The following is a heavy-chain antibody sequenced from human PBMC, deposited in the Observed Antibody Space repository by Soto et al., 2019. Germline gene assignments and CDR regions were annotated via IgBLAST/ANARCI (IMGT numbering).Heavy chain of an antibody. Sequence: SGGPLRLSCAASGFTFSSYAMSWVRQAPGKGLEWVSAISGSGGSTYYADSVKGRFTISRDNSKNTLYLQMNSLRAEDTAVYYYAKDFVIVVVRESAPGGRETRVPVPS. CDR3: AKDFVIVVVRESAP. CDR2: ISGSGGST. CDR1: GFTFSSYA. J-gene: IGHJ2*01. D-gene: IGHD3-22*01. V-gene: IGHV3-23*01.